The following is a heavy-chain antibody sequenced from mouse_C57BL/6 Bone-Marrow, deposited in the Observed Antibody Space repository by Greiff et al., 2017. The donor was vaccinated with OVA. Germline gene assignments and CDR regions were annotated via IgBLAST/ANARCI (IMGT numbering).Heavy chain of an antibody. CDR3: ARSGFYYGNYRAMDY. D-gene: IGHD2-1*01. CDR2: INPNNGGT. J-gene: IGHJ4*01. V-gene: IGHV1-18*01. CDR1: GYTFTDYN. Sequence: VQLKESGPELVKPGASVKIPCKASGYTFTDYNMDWVKQSHGKSLEWIGDINPNNGGTIYNQKFKGKATLTVDKSSSTAYMELRSLTSEDTAVYYCARSGFYYGNYRAMDYWGQGTSVTVSS.